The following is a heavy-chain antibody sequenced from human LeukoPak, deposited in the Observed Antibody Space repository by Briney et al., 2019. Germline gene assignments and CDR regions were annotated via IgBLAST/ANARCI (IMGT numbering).Heavy chain of an antibody. D-gene: IGHD5-24*01. CDR3: ASSTYNYDYALDV. Sequence: GGFLRLSCAASGYILSTYRLSWVRQAPGKGLEWVSLINDSGRRTYYADSVKGRFTVSRDNSKYTLYLQMNSLRVEDTAVYYCASSTYNYDYALDVWGQGTTVTVSS. CDR2: INDSGRRT. CDR1: GYILSTYR. J-gene: IGHJ6*02. V-gene: IGHV3-23*01.